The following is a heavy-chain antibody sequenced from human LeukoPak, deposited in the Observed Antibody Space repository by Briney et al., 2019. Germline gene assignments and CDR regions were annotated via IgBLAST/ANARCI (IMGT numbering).Heavy chain of an antibody. D-gene: IGHD6-6*01. CDR3: ARDVRSIAARRGLDY. J-gene: IGHJ4*02. CDR2: IYHSGST. V-gene: IGHV4-30-2*01. Sequence: PSETLSLTCTVSGGSISSGGYYWSWIRQPPGKGLEWIGYIYHSGSTYYNPSLKSRVTISVDRSKNQFSLKLSSVTAADTAVYYCARDVRSIAARRGLDYWGQGTLVTVSS. CDR1: GGSISSGGYY.